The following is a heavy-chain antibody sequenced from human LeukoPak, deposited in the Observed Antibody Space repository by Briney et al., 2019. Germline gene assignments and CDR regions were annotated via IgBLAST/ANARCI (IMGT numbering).Heavy chain of an antibody. CDR2: IYYSGST. CDR1: GGSISSGGYY. D-gene: IGHD2-15*01. J-gene: IGHJ3*02. CDR3: ASLRLGVVAATGAFDI. V-gene: IGHV4-31*03. Sequence: SETLSLTCTVSGGSISSGGYYWSWVRQHPGKGLEWIGYIYYSGSTYYNPSLKGRVTISVDTSKNQFSLKLSSVTAADTAVYYCASLRLGVVAATGAFDIWGQGTMVTVSS.